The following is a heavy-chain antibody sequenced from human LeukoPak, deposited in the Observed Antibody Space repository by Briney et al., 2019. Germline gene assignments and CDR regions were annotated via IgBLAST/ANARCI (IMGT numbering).Heavy chain of an antibody. CDR2: ISSSGSTI. V-gene: IGHV3-48*03. J-gene: IGHJ6*04. D-gene: IGHD3-10*02. Sequence: GGSLRLSRAASGFTFSSYEMHWGRPAPGKGLEWVSYISSSGSTIYYADSVKGRFTISRDNAKNSLYLQMNSLRAEDTAVYYCAELGITMIGGVWGKGTTVTISS. CDR1: GFTFSSYE. CDR3: AELGITMIGGV.